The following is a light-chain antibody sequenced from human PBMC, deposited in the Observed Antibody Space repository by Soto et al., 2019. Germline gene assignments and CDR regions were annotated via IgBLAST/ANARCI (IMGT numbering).Light chain of an antibody. CDR1: SGSIASNY. V-gene: IGLV6-57*04. CDR3: QSYDSSNHVV. CDR2: EDN. Sequence: NFMLTQPHSVSESPGKTVTISCNSSSGSIASNYVQWYQQRPGSAPTTVIYEDNQRPSGVPDRFSGSIDSSSNSASLTFSGLKTEDEADYYCQSYDSSNHVVFGGGTKLTVL. J-gene: IGLJ2*01.